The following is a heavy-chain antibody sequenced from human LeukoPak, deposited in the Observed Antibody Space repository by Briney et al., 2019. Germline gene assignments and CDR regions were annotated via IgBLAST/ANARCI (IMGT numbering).Heavy chain of an antibody. CDR1: GFTFSSYA. CDR3: AKDSGYSYAYNWFDP. V-gene: IGHV3-23*01. CDR2: ISGSGGST. J-gene: IGHJ5*02. Sequence: GGSLRLSCAASGFTFSSYAMSWVRQAPGKGVEWVSAISGSGGSTYYADSVKGRFTISRDNSKNTLYLQMNSLRAEDTAVYYRAKDSGYSYAYNWFDPWGQGTLVTVSS. D-gene: IGHD5-18*01.